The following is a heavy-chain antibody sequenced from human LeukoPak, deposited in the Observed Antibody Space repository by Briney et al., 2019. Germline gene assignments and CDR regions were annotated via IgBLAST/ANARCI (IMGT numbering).Heavy chain of an antibody. CDR2: ISWNSGSI. CDR3: AKDTDSSGWTSDVFDI. V-gene: IGHV3-9*01. D-gene: IGHD6-19*01. J-gene: IGHJ3*02. CDR1: GFTFDDYA. Sequence: TGRSLRLSCAASGFTFDDYAMHWVRQAPGKGLEWVSGISWNSGSIGYADSVKGRFTISRDNAKNSLYLQMNSLRAEDTALYYCAKDTDSSGWTSDVFDIWGQGKMVTV.